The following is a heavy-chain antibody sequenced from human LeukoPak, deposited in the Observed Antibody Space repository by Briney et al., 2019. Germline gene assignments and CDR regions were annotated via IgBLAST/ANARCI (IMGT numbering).Heavy chain of an antibody. J-gene: IGHJ4*02. Sequence: GASVKVSCKASGYTFTGYYMHWVRQAPGQGLEWMGWINPNSGGTNYAQKFQGRVTMTRDTSIGTAYMELSRLRSDDTAVYYCASRVAMLWFGESDLDYWGQGTLVTVSS. CDR2: INPNSGGT. CDR3: ASRVAMLWFGESDLDY. CDR1: GYTFTGYY. D-gene: IGHD3-10*01. V-gene: IGHV1-2*02.